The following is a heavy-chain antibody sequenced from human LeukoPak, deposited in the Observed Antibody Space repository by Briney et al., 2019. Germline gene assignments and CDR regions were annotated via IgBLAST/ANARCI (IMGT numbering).Heavy chain of an antibody. CDR1: GFTFSSYA. CDR2: ISYDGSNK. V-gene: IGHV3-30*04. J-gene: IGHJ4*02. CDR3: ARIEYSSSSGDY. D-gene: IGHD6-6*01. Sequence: GGSLRLSCAASGFTFSSYAMHWVRQAPGKGLERVAVISYDGSNKYYADSVKGRFTISRDNSKNTLYLQMNSLRAEDTAVYYCARIEYSSSSGDYWGQGTLVTVSS.